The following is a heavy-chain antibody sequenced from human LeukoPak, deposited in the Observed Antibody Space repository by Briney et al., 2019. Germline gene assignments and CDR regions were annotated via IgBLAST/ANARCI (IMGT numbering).Heavy chain of an antibody. CDR1: GHTXSGYY. CDR2: INPNSGGT. J-gene: IGHJ3*02. Sequence: GASVKVSCKASGHTXSGYYMHWVRQAPGQGLEWMGWINPNSGGTNFAQKFQGRVTMTRDTSISTAYMELSRLRLDDTAVYYCATGSYLYDAFDIWGRGTMVTVSS. V-gene: IGHV1-2*02. D-gene: IGHD1-26*01. CDR3: ATGSYLYDAFDI.